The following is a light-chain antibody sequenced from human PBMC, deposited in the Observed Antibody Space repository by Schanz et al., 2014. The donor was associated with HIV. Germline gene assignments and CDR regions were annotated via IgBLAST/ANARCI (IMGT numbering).Light chain of an antibody. V-gene: IGLV2-14*01. CDR1: SSDVGGYNY. J-gene: IGLJ3*02. Sequence: QSALTQPASVSGSPGQSITISCTGTSSDVGGYNYVSWYQQHPGKAPKLMIYDVTNRPSGVSDRFSGSKSGNTASLTISGLRDEDEADYYCGSITATGAWVFGGGTKLTVL. CDR2: DVT. CDR3: GSITATGAWV.